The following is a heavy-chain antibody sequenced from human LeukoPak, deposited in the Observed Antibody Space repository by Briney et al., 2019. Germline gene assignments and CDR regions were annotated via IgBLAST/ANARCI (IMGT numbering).Heavy chain of an antibody. CDR2: IYSGGNT. CDR1: GFTVSSNY. Sequence: GGSLRLSCEASGFTVSSNYMSWVRQAPGKGLEWVSVIYSGGNTYYADSVKGRFTISRDNSKNTLYLQMNSLRAEDTVVYYCARAGHYYDSSGSHDAFDIWGQGTMVTVSS. V-gene: IGHV3-53*01. CDR3: ARAGHYYDSSGSHDAFDI. J-gene: IGHJ3*02. D-gene: IGHD3-22*01.